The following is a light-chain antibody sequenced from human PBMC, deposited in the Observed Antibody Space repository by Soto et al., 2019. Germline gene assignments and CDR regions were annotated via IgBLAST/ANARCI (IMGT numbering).Light chain of an antibody. CDR1: TSNVGSEH. CDR3: AARDDGLKRHV. J-gene: IGLJ1*01. Sequence: QSVLTQPPSVSWTPGQRITISCSGSTSNVGSEHVYWYQQVPGTAPRLLVYSNNQRPSGVPDRVSASKSGTSASLAVSGLRSEDEAHDYCAARDDGLKRHVFGTGTKLTVL. CDR2: SNN. V-gene: IGLV1-47*02.